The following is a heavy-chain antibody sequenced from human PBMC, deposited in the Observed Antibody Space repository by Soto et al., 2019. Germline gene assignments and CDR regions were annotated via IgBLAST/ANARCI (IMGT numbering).Heavy chain of an antibody. Sequence: QVQLVESGGGVVQPGRSLRLSCAASGFTFSSYGMHWVRQAPGKGLEWVAVISYDGSNKYYADSVKGRFTISRDNSKNKLFIKMISLRAEDKAVYYCAKVYFDYGDYVHYYYVGMDVCGQGTTVTVSS. CDR2: ISYDGSNK. CDR3: AKVYFDYGDYVHYYYVGMDV. J-gene: IGHJ6*02. CDR1: GFTFSSYG. D-gene: IGHD4-17*01. V-gene: IGHV3-30*18.